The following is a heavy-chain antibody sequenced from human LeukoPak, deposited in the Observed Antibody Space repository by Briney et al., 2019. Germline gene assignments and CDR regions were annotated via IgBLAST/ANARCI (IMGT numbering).Heavy chain of an antibody. Sequence: SETLSLTCTVSGGSISSYYWSWIRQPPGKGLEWIGYIYYSGSTNYNPSLKSRVTISVDTSKNQFSLKLSSVTAADTAVYYCARGYSGYAYFDYWGQGTTVTVSS. J-gene: IGHJ4*03. CDR1: GGSISSYY. D-gene: IGHD5-12*01. V-gene: IGHV4-59*08. CDR2: IYYSGST. CDR3: ARGYSGYAYFDY.